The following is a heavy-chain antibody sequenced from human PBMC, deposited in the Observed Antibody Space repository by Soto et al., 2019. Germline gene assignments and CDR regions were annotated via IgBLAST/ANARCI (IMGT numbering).Heavy chain of an antibody. CDR1: GYTFTSYD. CDR3: ARGVLDYNFWSGYYGVGYCDY. J-gene: IGHJ4*02. Sequence: ASVKVSCKASGYTFTSYDINWVRQATGQGLEWMGWMNPNSGNTGYAQKFQGRVTMTRNTSISTAYMELSSLRSEDTAVYYCARGVLDYNFWSGYYGVGYCDYWGQGTLVTVS. D-gene: IGHD3-3*01. V-gene: IGHV1-8*01. CDR2: MNPNSGNT.